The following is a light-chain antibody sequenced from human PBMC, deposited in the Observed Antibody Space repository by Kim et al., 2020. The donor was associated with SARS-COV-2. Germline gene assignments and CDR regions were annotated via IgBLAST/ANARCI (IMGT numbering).Light chain of an antibody. CDR2: AAS. Sequence: DIQLTHSPSSLAGSVGDRVTIACRASQSIGTYLNWYQHKPGKAPKLLIYAASSLQSGVPSRFSGSGSGTDFTLTISSLQPEDFATYYCQQSHTAPLLTFGGGTKVDIK. CDR1: QSIGTY. V-gene: IGKV1-39*01. J-gene: IGKJ4*01. CDR3: QQSHTAPLLT.